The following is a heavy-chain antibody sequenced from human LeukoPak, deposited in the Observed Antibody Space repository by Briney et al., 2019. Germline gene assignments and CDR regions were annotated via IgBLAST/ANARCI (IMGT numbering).Heavy chain of an antibody. CDR3: ARGQAYCGADCYSD. Sequence: GGSLRLSCAASGFSISHYYMTWVRQTPGKGLDWVSVIYTGGGTNYGDSVKGRFTISRDNSKNTLYPQMNSLRADDTVIYYCARGQAYCGADCYSDWGQGTLVTVSS. V-gene: IGHV3-66*01. CDR1: GFSISHYY. D-gene: IGHD2-21*02. J-gene: IGHJ4*02. CDR2: IYTGGGT.